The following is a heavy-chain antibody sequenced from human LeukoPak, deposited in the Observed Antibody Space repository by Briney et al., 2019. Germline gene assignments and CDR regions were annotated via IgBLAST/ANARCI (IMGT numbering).Heavy chain of an antibody. Sequence: SETLSLTCTVSGGSISTSNYYWDWIRQPPGKGLEWIASIYYSGNTYYNPSLKSRVAISLDMSKNQFSLSLSSVAATDTGVYYCARGMVRGGSLDYWGQGTLVTVSS. V-gene: IGHV4-39*01. J-gene: IGHJ4*02. CDR3: ARGMVRGGSLDY. CDR2: IYYSGNT. D-gene: IGHD3-10*01. CDR1: GGSISTSNYY.